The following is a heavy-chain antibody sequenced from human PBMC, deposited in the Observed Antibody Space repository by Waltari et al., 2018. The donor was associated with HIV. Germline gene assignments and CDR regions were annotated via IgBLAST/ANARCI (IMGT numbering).Heavy chain of an antibody. Sequence: EVQLLQSRVEVRKPGESLKISCKASGYDFTSYWIGWVRQMPGKGPEWMGIIDPDDSETKYSPSFQGQVTISVDKSISSAYIQWTSLKASDTAIYYCARHAEPLSGINWFDPWGQGTLVTVSS. CDR3: ARHAEPLSGINWFDP. CDR1: GYDFTSYW. CDR2: IDPDDSET. D-gene: IGHD6-13*01. J-gene: IGHJ5*02. V-gene: IGHV5-51*01.